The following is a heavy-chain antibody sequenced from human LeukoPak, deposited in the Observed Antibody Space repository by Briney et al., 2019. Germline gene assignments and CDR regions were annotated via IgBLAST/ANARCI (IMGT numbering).Heavy chain of an antibody. V-gene: IGHV4-31*03. J-gene: IGHJ5*02. Sequence: SQTLSLTCTVSGASISSGDYYWSWIRQHPGKGLEWIGYSYYTGSTYYNPSLKSRVTMSVDTSKNQFSLELSSVTAADTAVYYCARARDCSGGSCYQFNWFDPWGQGTLVTVSS. CDR1: GASISSGDYY. CDR2: SYYTGST. D-gene: IGHD2-15*01. CDR3: ARARDCSGGSCYQFNWFDP.